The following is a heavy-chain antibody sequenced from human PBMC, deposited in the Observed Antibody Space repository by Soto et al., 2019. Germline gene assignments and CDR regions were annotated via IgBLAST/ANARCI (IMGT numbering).Heavy chain of an antibody. D-gene: IGHD2-2*01. CDR3: ARGRYCISTSCYEGYYYYYGMDV. V-gene: IGHV6-1*01. Sequence: SQTLSLTCAISGDSVCSNSAAWNWIRQSPSRGLEWLGRTYYRSKWYNDYAVSVKSRITINPDTSKNQFSLQLNSVTPEDTAVYYCARGRYCISTSCYEGYYYYYGMDVWGQGTTVTVSS. J-gene: IGHJ6*02. CDR1: GDSVCSNSAA. CDR2: TYYRSKWYN.